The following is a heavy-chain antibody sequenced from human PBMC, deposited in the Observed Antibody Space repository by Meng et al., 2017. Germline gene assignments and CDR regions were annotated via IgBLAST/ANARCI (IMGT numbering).Heavy chain of an antibody. V-gene: IGHV3-13*01. CDR3: ARGVVRGVIYPQFDY. J-gene: IGHJ4*02. CDR1: GFTFSSYD. Sequence: QLVGSGGGLVQPGGSLRLSCAAPGFTFSSYDMHWVRQATGKGLEWVSAIGTAGDTYYPGSVKGRFTISRENAKNSLYLQMNSLRAGDTAVYYCARGVVRGVIYPQFDYWGQGTLVTVSS. D-gene: IGHD3-10*01. CDR2: IGTAGDT.